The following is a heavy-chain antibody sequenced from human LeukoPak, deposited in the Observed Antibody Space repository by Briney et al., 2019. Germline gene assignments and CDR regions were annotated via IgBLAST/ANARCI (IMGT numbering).Heavy chain of an antibody. V-gene: IGHV3-7*01. D-gene: IGHD1-1*01. CDR3: IQLGGTATTSHAFDV. Sequence: GGSLRLSCAASGFIFSNSWMGWVRQTPEKGLEWVANIKQDGSQKYYVDSVEGRFTISRDNTKNSLFLQMHSLRAEDTAVYYCIQLGGTATTSHAFDVWGQGTMVTVS. CDR1: GFIFSNSW. J-gene: IGHJ3*01. CDR2: IKQDGSQK.